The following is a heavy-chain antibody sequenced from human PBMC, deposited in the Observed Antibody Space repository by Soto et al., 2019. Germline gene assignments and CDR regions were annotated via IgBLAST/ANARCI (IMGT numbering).Heavy chain of an antibody. D-gene: IGHD4-17*01. J-gene: IGHJ4*02. CDR2: IYHSGST. V-gene: IGHV4-4*02. Sequence: AETMSLTCSVSSGSISSSKGWSWVRQPPGKGLEWIGEIYHSGSTNYNPSLKSRVTISVDKSKNQFSLKLSSVTAADTAVYYCARAGEYGDYDYWGQGTLVTVSS. CDR3: ARAGEYGDYDY. CDR1: SGSISSSKG.